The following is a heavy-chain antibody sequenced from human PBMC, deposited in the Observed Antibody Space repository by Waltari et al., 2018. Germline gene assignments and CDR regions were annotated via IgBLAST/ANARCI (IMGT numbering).Heavy chain of an antibody. CDR2: IKGDGSRK. CDR3: ARDDSSSGSYDAFDI. J-gene: IGHJ3*02. CDR1: GFSFRHYW. Sequence: EVQLVESGGGLVQPGGSLRLSCAASGFSFRHYWMSWVRQAPGKGLEWVADIKGDGSRKYYLDSVRGRFSISRDNTKNSVDLQMNSLRAEDTAVYYCARDDSSSGSYDAFDIWGQGTMVAVSS. V-gene: IGHV3-7*01. D-gene: IGHD3-22*01.